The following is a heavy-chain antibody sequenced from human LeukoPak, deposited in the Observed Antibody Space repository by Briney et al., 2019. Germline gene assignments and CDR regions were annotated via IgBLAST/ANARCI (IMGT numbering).Heavy chain of an antibody. D-gene: IGHD1-26*01. CDR3: VREGDDLSSFDY. V-gene: IGHV3-23*01. Sequence: PGGSLRLSCAASGFTFSSYAMSWVRQAPGKGLEWVSAISGSGGSTYYADSVKGRFTISRDNSKNTLYLQMNSLRVEDTAVYYCVREGDDLSSFDYWGRGTLVTVSS. CDR2: ISGSGGST. J-gene: IGHJ4*02. CDR1: GFTFSSYA.